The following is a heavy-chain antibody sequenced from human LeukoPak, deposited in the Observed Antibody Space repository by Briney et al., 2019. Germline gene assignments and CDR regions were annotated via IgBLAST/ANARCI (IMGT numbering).Heavy chain of an antibody. D-gene: IGHD3-10*01. CDR3: AGGYYYGSGSYLFDY. Sequence: GASVKVSCKASGYTFTGYYMHWVRQAPGQGLEWMGRINPNSGGTNYAQKFQGRVTMTRDTSISTAYMELSRLRSDDTAVYYCAGGYYYGSGSYLFDYWGQGTLVTVSS. CDR1: GYTFTGYY. CDR2: INPNSGGT. J-gene: IGHJ4*02. V-gene: IGHV1-2*06.